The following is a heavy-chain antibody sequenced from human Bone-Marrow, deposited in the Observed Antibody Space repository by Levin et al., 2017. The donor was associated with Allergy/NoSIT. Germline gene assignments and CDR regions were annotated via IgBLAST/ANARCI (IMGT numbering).Heavy chain of an antibody. CDR3: ARDRFYSDSESNFSWFDP. CDR1: GFTFSTYW. Sequence: GGSLRLSCAASGFTFSTYWMHWVRQAPGKGLVWVSRIQSNGKTNYADSVKGRFTISRDNAKNTLYLQMNSLTVEDTAVYYCARDRFYSDSESNFSWFDPWGQGTLVTVSS. CDR2: IQSNGKT. J-gene: IGHJ5*02. V-gene: IGHV3-74*01. D-gene: IGHD3-10*01.